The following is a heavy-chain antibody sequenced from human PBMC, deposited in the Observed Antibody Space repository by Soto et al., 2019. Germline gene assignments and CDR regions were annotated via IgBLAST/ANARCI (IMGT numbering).Heavy chain of an antibody. CDR3: EKRNLVVRPPFDY. J-gene: IGHJ4*02. V-gene: IGHV3-23*01. CDR1: GFTFSSYA. CDR2: ISGSGGGI. Sequence: EVQLLESGGGLVQPGGSLRLSCAASGFTFSSYAMSWVRQAPGKGLEWVSTISGSGGGIYYADSVKGRFTISRDNSKNTLDMKMTSLRAEDTAVYYCEKRNLVVRPPFDYWGQGHLVNVSS. D-gene: IGHD2-15*01.